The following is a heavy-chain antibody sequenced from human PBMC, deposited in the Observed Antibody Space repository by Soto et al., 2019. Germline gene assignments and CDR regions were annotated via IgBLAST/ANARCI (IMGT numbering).Heavy chain of an antibody. CDR1: GFTFSSYG. V-gene: IGHV3-30*18. D-gene: IGHD5-12*01. CDR3: ANLCYTGAYNGYDYIDS. CDR2: ISYDGSNK. J-gene: IGHJ4*02. Sequence: PGGSLRLSCAASGFTFSSYGMHWVRQAPGKGLEWVAVISYDGSNKYYADSVKGRFTISRDNSKNTLYLQMNSLRAEDTAVYYCANLCYTGAYNGYDYIDSWGEGSLVTVPS.